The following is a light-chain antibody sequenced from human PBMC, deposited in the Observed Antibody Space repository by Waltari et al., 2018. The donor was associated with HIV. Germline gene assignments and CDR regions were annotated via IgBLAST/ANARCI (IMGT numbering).Light chain of an antibody. CDR1: TSNIGAGSD. Sequence: QSVLTQPPSVSGAPGQWVTISCTGSTSNIGAGSDVHWYQQLPGTAPKLLLYGDSDRPSGVPDRFSGSKSGTSASLAITGLQAEDEADYYCQSYDSSLSNLIFGGGTKLTVL. J-gene: IGLJ2*01. CDR2: GDS. CDR3: QSYDSSLSNLI. V-gene: IGLV1-40*01.